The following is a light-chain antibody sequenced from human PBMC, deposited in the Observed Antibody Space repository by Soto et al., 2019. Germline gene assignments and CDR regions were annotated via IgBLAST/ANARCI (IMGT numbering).Light chain of an antibody. J-gene: IGKJ1*01. CDR1: QSVLYSSNNKNY. V-gene: IGKV4-1*01. Sequence: DIVMTQSPDSLAASLGERATINCKSSQSVLYSSNNKNYLAWYQQKPGQPPKLLIYWASTRESGVPDRFSGSGSGTDFTLTISSLQAEDVAVYYCQQYYSNHRTFGQGTKVDIK. CDR2: WAS. CDR3: QQYYSNHRT.